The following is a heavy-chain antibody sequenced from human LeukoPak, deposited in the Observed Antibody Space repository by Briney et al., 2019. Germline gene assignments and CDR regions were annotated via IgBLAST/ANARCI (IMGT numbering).Heavy chain of an antibody. Sequence: GGSLRLSCAASGITFSSYAMSWVRQAPGKGLEWVSGISGSGGSTYYADSVKGRFTISRDNFKNTLYLQMNSLRAEDTAVYYCAKDIGYNWIYGWFDPWGQGTLVTVSS. V-gene: IGHV3-23*01. J-gene: IGHJ5*02. CDR3: AKDIGYNWIYGWFDP. CDR1: GITFSSYA. CDR2: ISGSGGST. D-gene: IGHD1-20*01.